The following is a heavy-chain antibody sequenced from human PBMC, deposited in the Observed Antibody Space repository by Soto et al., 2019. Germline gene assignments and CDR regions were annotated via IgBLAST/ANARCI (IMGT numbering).Heavy chain of an antibody. Sequence: ASVKVSCKASGGTFSSYTISWVRQAPGQGLEWMGRIIPILGIANYAQKFQGRVTITADKSTSTAYMELSSLRSEDTAVYYCARDDCTGGSCLFSFDAFDIWGQGTMVTVSS. V-gene: IGHV1-69*04. CDR1: GGTFSSYT. D-gene: IGHD2-15*01. J-gene: IGHJ3*02. CDR3: ARDDCTGGSCLFSFDAFDI. CDR2: IIPILGIA.